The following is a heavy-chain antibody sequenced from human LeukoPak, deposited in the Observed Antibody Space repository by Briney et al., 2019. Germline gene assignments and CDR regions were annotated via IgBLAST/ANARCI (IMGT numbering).Heavy chain of an antibody. CDR1: GFTFSSYA. D-gene: IGHD2-2*01. V-gene: IGHV3-30-3*01. CDR2: ISYDGSNK. Sequence: GGSLRLSCAASGFTFSSYAMHWVRQAPGKGLEWVAVISYDGSNKYYADSVKGRFTISRDNSKNTLYLQMNSLRAEDTAVYYCASSSSSTSYDAFDIWGQGTMVTVSS. J-gene: IGHJ3*02. CDR3: ASSSSSTSYDAFDI.